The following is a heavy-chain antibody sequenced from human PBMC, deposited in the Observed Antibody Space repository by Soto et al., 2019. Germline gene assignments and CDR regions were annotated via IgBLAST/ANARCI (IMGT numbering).Heavy chain of an antibody. J-gene: IGHJ4*02. CDR1: GFTFSNYA. D-gene: IGHD3-22*01. V-gene: IGHV3-30-3*01. CDR3: TRDPSSKYYYDTSGYFS. CDR2: ISYDGSSD. Sequence: QVQLVESGGGVVQPGRSLRLSCAASGFTFSNYAMHWVRQAPGKGLEWVALISYDGSSDYYADSVKGRFTISRDNSKNTLYLQMTSLRVEDTAVYYCTRDPSSKYYYDTSGYFSWGQGTLVTVSS.